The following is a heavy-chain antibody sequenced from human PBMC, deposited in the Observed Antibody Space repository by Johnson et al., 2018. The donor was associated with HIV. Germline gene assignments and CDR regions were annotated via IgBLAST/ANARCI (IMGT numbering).Heavy chain of an antibody. D-gene: IGHD6-19*01. CDR2: ISYDGSNK. CDR1: GFTFSSYA. V-gene: IGHV3-30-3*01. J-gene: IGHJ3*02. CDR3: AKDIASGYTNGGTLDI. Sequence: QMLLVESGGGVVRPGGSLRLSCAASGFTFSSYAMHWVRQAPGKGLEWVAVISYDGSNKYYADSVKGRFTISRDNSKNTLYLQMNSLRAEDTGLYYCAKDIASGYTNGGTLDIWGQGTMVTVSS.